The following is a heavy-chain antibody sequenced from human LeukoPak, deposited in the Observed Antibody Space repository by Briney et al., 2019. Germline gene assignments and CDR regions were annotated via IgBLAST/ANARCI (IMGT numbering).Heavy chain of an antibody. D-gene: IGHD2-15*01. CDR3: ATPREGGYCSGGSCGFDY. V-gene: IGHV4-39*01. CDR2: IYYTGST. CDR1: GGSISSRSYY. Sequence: SETLSLTCTVSGGSISSRSYYWGWIRQPPGKGLEWIGCIYYTGSTYYNPSLKSRVTISVDTSKNQFSMKLSSVPAADTAVYYCATPREGGYCSGGSCGFDYWGQGTLVTVSS. J-gene: IGHJ4*02.